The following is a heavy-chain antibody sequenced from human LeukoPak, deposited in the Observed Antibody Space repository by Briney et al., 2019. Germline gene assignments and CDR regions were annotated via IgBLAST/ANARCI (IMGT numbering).Heavy chain of an antibody. CDR1: GYTFTSYG. CDR3: ARGAIDIVVVVAATFFDY. Sequence: ASVKVSCKASGYTFTSYGISWVRQAPGQGLEWMGWISAYNGNTNYAQKLQGRGTMTTDTSTSTAYMELRSLRSDDTAVYYCARGAIDIVVVVAATFFDYWGQGTLVTVSS. J-gene: IGHJ4*02. CDR2: ISAYNGNT. D-gene: IGHD2-15*01. V-gene: IGHV1-18*01.